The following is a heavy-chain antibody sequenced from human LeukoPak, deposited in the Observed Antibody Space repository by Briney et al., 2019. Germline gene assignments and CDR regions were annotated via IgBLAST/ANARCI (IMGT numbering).Heavy chain of an antibody. CDR1: GFTFSSYE. V-gene: IGHV3-48*03. Sequence: GGSLRLSCAASGFTFSSYEMNWVRQAPGKGLEWVSCISSSVSSVFYADSVKGRFTISRDNAKNSLYLQMNSLRAEDTGVYYCARVEFGYASGWYEGDYWGQGTLVTVSS. D-gene: IGHD6-19*01. CDR2: ISSSVSSV. J-gene: IGHJ4*02. CDR3: ARVEFGYASGWYEGDY.